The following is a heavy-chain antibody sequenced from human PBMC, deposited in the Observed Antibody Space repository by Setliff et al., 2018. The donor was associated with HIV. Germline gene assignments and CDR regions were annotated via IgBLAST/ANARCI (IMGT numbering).Heavy chain of an antibody. D-gene: IGHD6-13*01. Sequence: SLKISCAASGFTFSNYWMHWVRQAPGKGLEWVSRINSDGGISEHADAVKGRLTISRDNARNTLYLEMNSLRVEDTAVYYCVRVAGFSSSWFGYWGQGTLVTVSS. CDR2: INSDGGIS. J-gene: IGHJ4*02. V-gene: IGHV3-74*03. CDR3: VRVAGFSSSWFGY. CDR1: GFTFSNYW.